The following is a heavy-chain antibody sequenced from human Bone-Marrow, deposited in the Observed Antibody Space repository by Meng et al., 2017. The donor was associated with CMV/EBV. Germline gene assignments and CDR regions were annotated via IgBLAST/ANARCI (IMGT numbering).Heavy chain of an antibody. Sequence: GSLRLSCAVYGGSFSDYYWSWIRQPPGKGLEWIGDINQSEGTHYNPSLKSRATISVDTSKNQFSLKLSYVTVADTAVYYCARGRSQFEYWSQKRLVTVSS. CDR2: INQSEGT. CDR3: ARGRSQFEY. CDR1: GGSFSDYY. V-gene: IGHV4-34*01. J-gene: IGHJ4*02.